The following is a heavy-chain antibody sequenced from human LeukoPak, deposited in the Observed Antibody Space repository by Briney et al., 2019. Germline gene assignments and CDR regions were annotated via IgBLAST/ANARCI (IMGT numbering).Heavy chain of an antibody. Sequence: ASVKVSCKASGGTFISYAISWVRQAPGQGLEWMGGIIPIFGTANYAQKFQGRVTITADESTSTAYMELSSLRSEDTAVYYCARSSVHPSLYYHGMDVWGQGTTVTVSS. V-gene: IGHV1-69*13. CDR1: GGTFISYA. CDR2: IIPIFGTA. J-gene: IGHJ6*02. D-gene: IGHD1-1*01. CDR3: ARSSVHPSLYYHGMDV.